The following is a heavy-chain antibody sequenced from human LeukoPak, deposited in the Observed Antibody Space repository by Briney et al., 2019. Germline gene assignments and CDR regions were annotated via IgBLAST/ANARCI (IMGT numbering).Heavy chain of an antibody. CDR1: GGSISSYY. D-gene: IGHD4-23*01. CDR3: ARDLEHGGNSIWYFDL. J-gene: IGHJ2*01. Sequence: SETLSLTCTVSGGSISSYYWSWIRQPPGKGLEWIGYIHNSGSTNYNPSLRSRVTISVDTSKNQFSLKLSSVTAADTAVYYCARDLEHGGNSIWYFDLWGRGTLVTVSS. V-gene: IGHV4-59*01. CDR2: IHNSGST.